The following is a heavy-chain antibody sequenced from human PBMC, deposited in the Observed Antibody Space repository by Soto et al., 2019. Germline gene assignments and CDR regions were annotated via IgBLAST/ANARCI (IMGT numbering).Heavy chain of an antibody. Sequence: ASVKVSCKAFGGTFSSYAISWVRQAPGQGLEWMGGVIPLFGTTNYAPRFQGRVAITADERARTAYMDLRSLKSEDTAVYYCATNNRASYHFDFWGQGTMVTVSS. CDR3: ATNNRASYHFDF. J-gene: IGHJ4*02. CDR1: GGTFSSYA. CDR2: VIPLFGTT. D-gene: IGHD3-16*02. V-gene: IGHV1-69*13.